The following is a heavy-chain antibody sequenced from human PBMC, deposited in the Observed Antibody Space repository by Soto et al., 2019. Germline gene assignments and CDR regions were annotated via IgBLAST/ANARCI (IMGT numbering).Heavy chain of an antibody. CDR3: ARLNPIVVVPTPMGWFDP. CDR2: IFYSGYN. CDR1: GDNISSGGHY. D-gene: IGHD2-2*01. V-gene: IGHV4-31*03. J-gene: IGHJ5*02. Sequence: SETLSLTSTVSGDNISSGGHYWSWIRQSPGKGLEWIGYIFYSGYNYYNPSLKSRLSMSVDTSKNQFSLRLTSVTAADTAVYFCARLNPIVVVPTPMGWFDPWGQGTLVTVSS.